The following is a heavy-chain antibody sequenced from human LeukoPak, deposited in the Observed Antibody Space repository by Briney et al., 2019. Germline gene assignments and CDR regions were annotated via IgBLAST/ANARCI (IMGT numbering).Heavy chain of an antibody. CDR1: GGSISSYY. V-gene: IGHV4-59*01. CDR2: IYYSGST. CDR3: ARVPYTNPYYWFDP. Sequence: PSETLSLTCTVSGGSISSYYWSWIRQPPGKGLEWIGYIYYSGSTNYNPSLKSRVTISVDTSKNQFSLKLSSVTAADTAVYYCARVPYTNPYYWFDPWGQGTLVTVSS. D-gene: IGHD2-2*02. J-gene: IGHJ5*02.